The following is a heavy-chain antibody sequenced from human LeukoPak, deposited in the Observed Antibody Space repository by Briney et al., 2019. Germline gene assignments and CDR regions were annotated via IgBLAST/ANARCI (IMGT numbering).Heavy chain of an antibody. V-gene: IGHV3-23*01. J-gene: IGHJ4*02. Sequence: GGSLRLSCAASGFTFSSYAMSWVRQAPGKGLEWVSAISGSDGSTYYADSVKGRFTISRDNSKNTLYLQMNSLRAEDTAVYYCAKVLSQVKAHYFDYWGQGTLVTVSS. CDR3: AKVLSQVKAHYFDY. CDR1: GFTFSSYA. D-gene: IGHD3-10*01. CDR2: ISGSDGST.